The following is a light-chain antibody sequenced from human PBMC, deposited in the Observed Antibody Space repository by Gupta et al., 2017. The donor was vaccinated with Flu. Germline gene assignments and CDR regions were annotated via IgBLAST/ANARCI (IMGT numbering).Light chain of an antibody. V-gene: IGKV4-1*01. CDR1: QSILFKSTNKNY. J-gene: IGKJ1*01. CDR3: QQFYAVPHWT. Sequence: DIVLTQSPDSLAVPLGERATINCKSSQSILFKSTNKNYLGWYQQKAGQPPKLLIYWASTRESGVPERFTGSGSGTDFTLTITNLQAEDVAVYYCQQFYAVPHWTFGQGTKVEIK. CDR2: WAS.